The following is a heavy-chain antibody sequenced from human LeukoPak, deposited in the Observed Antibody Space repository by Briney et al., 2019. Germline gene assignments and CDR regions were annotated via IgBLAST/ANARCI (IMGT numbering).Heavy chain of an antibody. J-gene: IGHJ6*02. Sequence: SETLSLTCTVSGGSISSYYWSWIRQPPGKGLEWIGNIFYTGSTKYNPSLKSRVTISVDTSKNQFSLKLSSVTAADTAVYYCASIQSYYFGLDVWGQGTTVTVSS. CDR3: ASIQSYYFGLDV. CDR1: GGSISSYY. CDR2: IFYTGST. V-gene: IGHV4-59*08. D-gene: IGHD4-11*01.